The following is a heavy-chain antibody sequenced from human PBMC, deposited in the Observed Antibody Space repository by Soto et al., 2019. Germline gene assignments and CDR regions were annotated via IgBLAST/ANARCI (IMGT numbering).Heavy chain of an antibody. CDR1: GGSISSYY. V-gene: IGHV4-59*08. J-gene: IGHJ5*02. Sequence: SETLSLTCTVSGGSISSYYWSWIRQPPGKGLEWIGYIYYSGSTNYNPSLKSRVTISVDTSKNQFSLKLSSVTAADTAVYYCARHGSGWYLGVYWFDPWGQGTLVTVSS. CDR3: ARHGSGWYLGVYWFDP. D-gene: IGHD6-19*01. CDR2: IYYSGST.